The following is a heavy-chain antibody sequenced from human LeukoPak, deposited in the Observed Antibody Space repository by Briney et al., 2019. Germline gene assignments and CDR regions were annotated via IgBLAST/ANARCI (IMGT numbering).Heavy chain of an antibody. CDR3: ASLGSGSSRIIDFDY. CDR1: GYTFTTYY. Sequence: ASVKVSCKASGYTFTTYYMHWVRQAPGQGLEWMGIIDPSGGGTNYAQKFQGRVTMTRDTSTSTVYMELSSLRSGDTAVYYCASLGSGSSRIIDFDYWGQGTLVTVSS. V-gene: IGHV1-46*01. CDR2: IDPSGGGT. J-gene: IGHJ4*02. D-gene: IGHD3-10*01.